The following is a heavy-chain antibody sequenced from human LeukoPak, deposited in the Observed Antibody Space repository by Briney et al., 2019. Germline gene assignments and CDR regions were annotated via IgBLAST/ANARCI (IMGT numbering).Heavy chain of an antibody. CDR2: IIPIFDTA. CDR3: ARDLAVAGTGDAFDI. CDR1: GGTFSSYA. Sequence: SVKVSCKASGGTFSSYAISWVRQAPGQGLEWMGGIIPIFDTANYAQKFQGRVTITTDESTSTAYMELSSLRSEDTAVYYCARDLAVAGTGDAFDIWGQGTMVTVSS. D-gene: IGHD6-19*01. J-gene: IGHJ3*02. V-gene: IGHV1-69*05.